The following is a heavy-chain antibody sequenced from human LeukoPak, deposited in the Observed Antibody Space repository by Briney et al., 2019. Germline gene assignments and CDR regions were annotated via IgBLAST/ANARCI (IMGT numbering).Heavy chain of an antibody. Sequence: ASVKVSCKASGYTFTSYGISWVRQAPGQGLEWMGWISAYNGNTNYAQKLQGRVTMTTDTSTTTAHMELRSPRSDDTAVYYCARDPGGYSGRSYFDYWGQGTLVTVSS. CDR3: ARDPGGYSGRSYFDY. D-gene: IGHD1-26*01. J-gene: IGHJ4*02. CDR1: GYTFTSYG. CDR2: ISAYNGNT. V-gene: IGHV1-18*01.